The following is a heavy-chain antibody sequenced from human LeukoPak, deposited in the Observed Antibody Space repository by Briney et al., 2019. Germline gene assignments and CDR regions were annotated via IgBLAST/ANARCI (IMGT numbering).Heavy chain of an antibody. D-gene: IGHD2-2*02. CDR3: ARDPPLYPVNYFDY. V-gene: IGHV3-7*03. CDR1: GFTFSSYW. Sequence: GGSLRLSCAASGFTFSSYWMSWVRQAPGEGLEWVANINQDGSEKYYVDSVKGRFTISRDNAKNSLYQQMNSLRAEDTAVYYCARDPPLYPVNYFDYWDQGTLVTVSS. CDR2: INQDGSEK. J-gene: IGHJ4*02.